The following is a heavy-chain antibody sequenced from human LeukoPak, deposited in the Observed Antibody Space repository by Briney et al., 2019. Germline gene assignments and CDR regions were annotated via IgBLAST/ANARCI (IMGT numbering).Heavy chain of an antibody. CDR2: IYYSGST. Sequence: SETLSLTCAVSGGSISSGGYSWSWIRQPPGKGLEWIGYIYYSGSTNYNPSLKSRVTMSVDTSKNQFSLKLSSVTAADTAVYYCARVDGSCSGGSCPSGNWFDPWGQGTLVTVSS. J-gene: IGHJ5*02. V-gene: IGHV4-61*08. D-gene: IGHD2-15*01. CDR3: ARVDGSCSGGSCPSGNWFDP. CDR1: GGSISSGGYS.